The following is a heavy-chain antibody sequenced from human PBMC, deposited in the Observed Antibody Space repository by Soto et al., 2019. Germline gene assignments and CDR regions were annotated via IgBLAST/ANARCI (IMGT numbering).Heavy chain of an antibody. CDR3: ARDGSSSSDWFDP. CDR1: WFTFVMYG. CDR2: ISAYNGNT. D-gene: IGHD6-6*01. V-gene: IGHV1-18*01. J-gene: IGHJ5*02. Sequence: GTSVEVTCKASWFTFVMYGISWVRQAPGQGLEWMGWISAYNGNTNYAQKLQGRVTMTTDTSTSTAYMELRSLRSDDTAVYYCARDGSSSSDWFDPWGQGTLVTVSS.